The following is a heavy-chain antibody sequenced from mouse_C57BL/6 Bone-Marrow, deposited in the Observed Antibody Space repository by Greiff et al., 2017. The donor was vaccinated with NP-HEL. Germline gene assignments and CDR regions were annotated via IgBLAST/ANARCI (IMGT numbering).Heavy chain of an antibody. J-gene: IGHJ2*01. CDR3: ARSRGSSEE. D-gene: IGHD1-1*01. CDR1: GYTFTSYW. Sequence: QVQLKESGAELVKPGASVKLSCKASGYTFTSYWMHWVKQRPGQGLEWIGMIHPNSGSTNYNEKFKSKATLTVDKSSSTAYMQLSSLTSEDTAVYYCARSRGSSEEWGQGTTLTVSS. CDR2: IHPNSGST. V-gene: IGHV1-64*01.